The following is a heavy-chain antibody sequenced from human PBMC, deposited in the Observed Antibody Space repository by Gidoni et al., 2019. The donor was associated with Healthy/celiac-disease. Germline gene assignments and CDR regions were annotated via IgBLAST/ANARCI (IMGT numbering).Heavy chain of an antibody. V-gene: IGHV4-34*01. CDR1: GGSFSGYS. J-gene: IGHJ5*02. Sequence: QLQLQQGGAGLLNPSETLSLTRAAYGGSFSGYSWRWLRQPPGKGLEWIGEINQSGSTNYDPSLKSRVTISVDTSKNQFSLKLSSVTAADTAVYYCARGPILLRRYSTPSQHSTGRWFDPWGQGTLVTVSS. CDR3: ARGPILLRRYSTPSQHSTGRWFDP. D-gene: IGHD3-3*01. CDR2: INQSGST.